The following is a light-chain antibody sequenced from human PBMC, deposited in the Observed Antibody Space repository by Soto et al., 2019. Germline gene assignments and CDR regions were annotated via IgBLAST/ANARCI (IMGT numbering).Light chain of an antibody. J-gene: IGKJ2*01. Sequence: DIQMTQSPSSLSASVGDRVTITCRASQGIGNNLAWYQQKPGKVPKVLIYTASTLHSGVPSRFSGSGSGTDFTLTISSLQPEDFATYYCQQSYSTLYTFGQGTKLEIK. CDR2: TAS. CDR1: QGIGNN. V-gene: IGKV1-27*01. CDR3: QQSYSTLYT.